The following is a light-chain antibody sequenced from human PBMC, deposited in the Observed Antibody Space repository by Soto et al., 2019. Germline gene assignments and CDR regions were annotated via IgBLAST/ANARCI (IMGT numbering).Light chain of an antibody. CDR3: QQYNNWPPA. V-gene: IGKV3-15*01. Sequence: EIVMTQSPATLSVSPGERATLSCRASQSVSGNFAWYQQKPGQAPRLLIYGASTRATGIPARFSGSGSGTEFTLTISNLQSEDFAVYYCQQYNNWPPAFGQGTKVEIK. CDR1: QSVSGN. J-gene: IGKJ1*01. CDR2: GAS.